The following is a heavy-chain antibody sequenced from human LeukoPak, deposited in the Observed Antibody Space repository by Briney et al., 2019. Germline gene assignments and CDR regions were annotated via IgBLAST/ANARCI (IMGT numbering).Heavy chain of an antibody. J-gene: IGHJ4*02. D-gene: IGHD3-3*01. CDR3: ARDGVVTMELDY. CDR2: IYTSGST. Sequence: PSETLSLTCTVSGNSISSGDNYWSWIRQPAGKGLEGIGRIYTSGSTNYNPSLKSRVSISLDTSKNQFSLNLKSVTAADTAMYYCARDGVVTMELDYWGQGTLVTVSS. V-gene: IGHV4-61*02. CDR1: GNSISSGDNY.